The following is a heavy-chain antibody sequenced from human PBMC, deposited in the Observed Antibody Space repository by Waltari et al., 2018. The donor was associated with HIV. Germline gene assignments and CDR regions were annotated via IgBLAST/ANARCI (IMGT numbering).Heavy chain of an antibody. V-gene: IGHV1-2*04. Sequence: QVQLVQSGSEVKNSGASVRVSCHTSVYTFAAYYIYWMRQAPGEGLEWLGWSNPTDGDTGYAQKFQGWLSVTRDTSTGTVYMSLSRLRSDDTATYYCARAESTTWANFDYWGQGTLVSVSS. CDR1: VYTFAAYY. CDR3: ARAESTTWANFDY. CDR2: SNPTDGDT. J-gene: IGHJ4*02. D-gene: IGHD1-26*01.